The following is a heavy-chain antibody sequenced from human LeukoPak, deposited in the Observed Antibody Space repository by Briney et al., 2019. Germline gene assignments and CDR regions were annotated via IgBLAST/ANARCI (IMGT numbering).Heavy chain of an antibody. CDR3: ARAPSEIGGYYPEYFRH. CDR1: GFTFSSYW. Sequence: PGGSLRLSCAASGFTFSSYWMHWVRHARGKGLEWVSRIKGDGSTNDADSVKGRFTISRDNAKNTVSLQMTSLRAEDTGVYYCARAPSEIGGYYPEYFRHWGQGTLVTVSS. CDR2: IKGDGST. V-gene: IGHV3-74*01. J-gene: IGHJ1*01. D-gene: IGHD3-22*01.